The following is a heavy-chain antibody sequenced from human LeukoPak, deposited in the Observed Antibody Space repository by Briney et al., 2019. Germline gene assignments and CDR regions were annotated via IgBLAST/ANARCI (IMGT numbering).Heavy chain of an antibody. Sequence: GGSLTLSCAASGFTFSDYYMGWVRQAPGKGLEWVGLIRYKASSYTTEYAASVKGRFTISRDDSRNSLYLQMNSLKTEDTAVYYCARDPSYSSGYYDYWGQGTLVSVSS. CDR2: IRYKASSYTT. D-gene: IGHD6-19*01. V-gene: IGHV3-72*01. J-gene: IGHJ4*02. CDR3: ARDPSYSSGYYDY. CDR1: GFTFSDYY.